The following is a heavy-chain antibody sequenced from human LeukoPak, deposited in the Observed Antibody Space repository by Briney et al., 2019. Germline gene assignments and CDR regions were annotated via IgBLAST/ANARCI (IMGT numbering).Heavy chain of an antibody. CDR3: ARSVRGVILSFDY. D-gene: IGHD3-10*02. V-gene: IGHV3-30-3*01. J-gene: IGHJ4*02. Sequence: PGRSLRLSCAASGFTFSSYAMHWVRQAPGKGLEWVAVISYDGSNKYYADSVKGRFTISRDNSKNTLYLQMNSLRAEDTAVYYCARSVRGVILSFDYWGQGTLVTVSS. CDR1: GFTFSSYA. CDR2: ISYDGSNK.